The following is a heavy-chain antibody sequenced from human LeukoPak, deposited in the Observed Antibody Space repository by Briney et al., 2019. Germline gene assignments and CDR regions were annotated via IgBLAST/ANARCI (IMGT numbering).Heavy chain of an antibody. D-gene: IGHD3-10*01. CDR2: INPDGSGK. V-gene: IGHV3-7*01. CDR1: GFTLSNYW. J-gene: IGHJ4*02. CDR3: ARGGHRQKEF. Sequence: GESPRLSCAASGFTLSNYWMTWVRQSPGKGLEWVAIINPDGSGKYYVDSVKGRFTISRDNAKNSLYLQMSSLRAEDTAVYYCARGGHRQKEFWGQGTLVTVSS.